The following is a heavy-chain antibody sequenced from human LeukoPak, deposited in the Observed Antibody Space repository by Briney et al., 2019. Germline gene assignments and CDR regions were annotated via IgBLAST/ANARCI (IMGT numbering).Heavy chain of an antibody. V-gene: IGHV3-7*01. CDR1: GLTFRSYW. D-gene: IGHD2-2*01. CDR3: ARRYCSSTSCYDNWYDP. Sequence: GGSLRLSCAVSGLTFRSYWMSWVRQAPGKGLGWVANINQDGSEKYFVDSVKGRFTISRDNARNSLHLQMNTLRAEDTAVYYCARRYCSSTSCYDNWYDPWGQGTLVTVSS. J-gene: IGHJ5*02. CDR2: INQDGSEK.